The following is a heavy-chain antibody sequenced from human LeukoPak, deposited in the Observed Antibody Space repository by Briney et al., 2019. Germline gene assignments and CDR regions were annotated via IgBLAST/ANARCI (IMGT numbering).Heavy chain of an antibody. J-gene: IGHJ4*02. Sequence: SETLSLTCAVYGVTFSGYYWSWIRQPPGKGREGIGEINHSGSTNYHPPLRSRVTISVDTSKNQFSLKLSSVTAADTAVYYCARRGYSYGLWGQGTLVTVSS. D-gene: IGHD5-18*01. CDR2: INHSGST. CDR3: ARRGYSYGL. CDR1: GVTFSGYY. V-gene: IGHV4-34*01.